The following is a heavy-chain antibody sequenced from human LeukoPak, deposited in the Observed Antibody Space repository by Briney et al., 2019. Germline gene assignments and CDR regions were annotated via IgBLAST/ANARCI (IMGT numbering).Heavy chain of an antibody. D-gene: IGHD3-10*01. V-gene: IGHV4-34*01. CDR2: INHSGST. Sequence: SETLSLTCAVYGGSFSGYYWSWIRQPPGKGLEWIGEINHSGSTNYNPSLKSRVTISVDTSKNQFSLKLSSVTAADTAVYYCAITMVRGVLTLDYWGQGTLVTVSS. J-gene: IGHJ4*02. CDR3: AITMVRGVLTLDY. CDR1: GGSFSGYY.